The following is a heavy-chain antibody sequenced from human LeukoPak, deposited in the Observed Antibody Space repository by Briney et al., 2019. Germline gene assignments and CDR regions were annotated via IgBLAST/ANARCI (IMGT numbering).Heavy chain of an antibody. CDR3: ASFSGWFDFDY. Sequence: ASVKVSYKASGGTFSSYAISWVRQAPGQGLEWMGGIIPIFGTANYAQKFQGRVTITADESTSTAYMELSSLRSEDTAVYYCASFSGWFDFDYWGQGTLVTVSS. V-gene: IGHV1-69*13. D-gene: IGHD6-19*01. CDR2: IIPIFGTA. CDR1: GGTFSSYA. J-gene: IGHJ4*02.